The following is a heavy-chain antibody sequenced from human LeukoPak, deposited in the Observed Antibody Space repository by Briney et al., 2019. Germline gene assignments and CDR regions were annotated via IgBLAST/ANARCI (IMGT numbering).Heavy chain of an antibody. V-gene: IGHV3-23*01. D-gene: IGHD3-3*01. CDR3: AKEDFGGGALDI. CDR1: GFTFSSYA. CDR2: MSGGGDIT. J-gene: IGHJ3*02. Sequence: GRSLRLSCAASGFTFSSYAMFWVRQAPGKGLEWVSGMSGGGDITYYADSVEGRFTISRDNSKNTLYLRMNSLRAEDTAVYFCAKEDFGGGALDIWGQGTMVTVSS.